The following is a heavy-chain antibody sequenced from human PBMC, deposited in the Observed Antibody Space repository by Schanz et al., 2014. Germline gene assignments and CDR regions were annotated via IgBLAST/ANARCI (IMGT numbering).Heavy chain of an antibody. J-gene: IGHJ4*02. CDR2: FNDGGVNK. CDR3: ARIGGSVFDY. V-gene: IGHV3-11*01. D-gene: IGHD3-10*01. CDR1: GFSFSDYY. Sequence: QVHLLESGGGLVEPGGSLRLSCAASGFSFSDYYMSWIRQAPGKGLEWVSSFNDGGVNKYYADSVKGRFTISSDNSKSTLYLQMSSLRAEDTAVYYCARIGGSVFDYWAQGTLVTVSS.